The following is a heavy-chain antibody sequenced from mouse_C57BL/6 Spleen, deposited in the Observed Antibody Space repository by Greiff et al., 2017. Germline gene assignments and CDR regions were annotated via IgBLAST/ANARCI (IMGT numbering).Heavy chain of an antibody. Sequence: EVKLMESGGGLVQPGGSLSLSCAASGFTFTDYYMSWVRQPPGKALEWLGFIRNKANGYTTEYSASVKGRFTISRDNSQSILYLQMNALRAEDSATYYCARSLTSGAFDYWGQGTTLTVSS. D-gene: IGHD5-1*01. J-gene: IGHJ2*01. V-gene: IGHV7-3*01. CDR1: GFTFTDYY. CDR3: ARSLTSGAFDY. CDR2: IRNKANGYTT.